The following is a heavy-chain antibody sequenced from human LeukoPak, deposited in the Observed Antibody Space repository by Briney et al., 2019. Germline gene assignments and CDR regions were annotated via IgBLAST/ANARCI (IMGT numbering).Heavy chain of an antibody. D-gene: IGHD3-10*01. CDR3: ARDHNVWFGELFWR. Sequence: ASAKVSCKASGYTFTSYGISWVRQAPGQGLEWMGWISAYNGNTNYAQKLQGRVTMTTDTSTSTAYMELRSLRSDDTAVYYCARDHNVWFGELFWRWGQGTLVTVSS. J-gene: IGHJ4*02. CDR1: GYTFTSYG. CDR2: ISAYNGNT. V-gene: IGHV1-18*01.